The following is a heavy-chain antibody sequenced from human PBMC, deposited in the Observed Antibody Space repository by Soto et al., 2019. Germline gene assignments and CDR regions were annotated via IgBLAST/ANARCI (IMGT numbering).Heavy chain of an antibody. CDR3: ASSITFGGEPL. CDR1: GFTFSSYA. V-gene: IGHV3-30-3*01. D-gene: IGHD3-16*01. CDR2: ISYDGSNN. Sequence: HPGGSLRLSCAASGFTFSSYAIHWVRQAPGKGLEWVAVISYDGSNNYYADSVKGRFTISRDNSKNTLYLQMNSLRAEDTAVYYCASSITFGGEPLWGQGTLVTVSS. J-gene: IGHJ4*02.